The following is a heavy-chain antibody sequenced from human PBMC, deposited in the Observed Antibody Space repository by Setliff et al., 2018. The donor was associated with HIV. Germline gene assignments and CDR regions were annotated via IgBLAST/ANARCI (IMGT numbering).Heavy chain of an antibody. CDR3: ARIVALNGYPSDY. D-gene: IGHD2-8*01. Sequence: ASVKVSCKASGYTFISSGVSWVRQAPGQGLEWMGWISVKSGNTNYAQKFQGRVTMTTDTSTSTAYMELRSLGSDDTAVYYCARIVALNGYPSDYWGQGTLVTVSS. CDR2: ISVKSGNT. V-gene: IGHV1-18*01. J-gene: IGHJ4*02. CDR1: GYTFISSG.